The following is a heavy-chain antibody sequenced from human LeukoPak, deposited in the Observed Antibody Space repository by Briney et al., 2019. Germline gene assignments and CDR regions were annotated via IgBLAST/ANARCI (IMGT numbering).Heavy chain of an antibody. CDR1: GGSISSYY. D-gene: IGHD2-2*02. CDR2: IYYSGST. CDR3: ARVAPLPAAIYSFDY. J-gene: IGHJ4*02. Sequence: SETLSLTCTVSGGSISSYYWSWIRQPPGKGLEWIGYIYYSGSTNYNPSLKSRVTISVDTSKNHFSLKLSSVTAADTAVYYCARVAPLPAAIYSFDYWGQGTLVTVSS. V-gene: IGHV4-59*08.